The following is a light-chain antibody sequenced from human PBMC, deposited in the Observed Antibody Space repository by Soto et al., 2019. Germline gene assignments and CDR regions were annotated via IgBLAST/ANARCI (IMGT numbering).Light chain of an antibody. CDR3: TSYTSSSTWV. Sequence: QSALTQPASVSGSPGQSITISCTGTSGDVGGYNYVSWYQQHPDKAPKLMIYEVSNRPSGVSNRFSGSKSGNTASLTISGLQAEDEADYYCTSYTSSSTWVFGGGTKLPS. J-gene: IGLJ3*02. CDR2: EVS. V-gene: IGLV2-14*01. CDR1: SGDVGGYNY.